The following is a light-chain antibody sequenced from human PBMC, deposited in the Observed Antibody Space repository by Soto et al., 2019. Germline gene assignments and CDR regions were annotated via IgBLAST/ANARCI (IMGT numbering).Light chain of an antibody. Sequence: DIQMTQSPGSLSASVGDRVTITCRASQSITKNLNWYQHKPGKAPELLIYQASDSQVGVPSRFSGSGSGTDFTLIISGLQPEDFATYFCQQSYSSPYTFGQGTKVDIK. CDR2: QAS. CDR3: QQSYSSPYT. CDR1: QSITKN. V-gene: IGKV1-39*01. J-gene: IGKJ2*01.